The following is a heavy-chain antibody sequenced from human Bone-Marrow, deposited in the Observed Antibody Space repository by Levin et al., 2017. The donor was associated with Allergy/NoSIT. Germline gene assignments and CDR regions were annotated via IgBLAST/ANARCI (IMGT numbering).Heavy chain of an antibody. D-gene: IGHD2-15*01. Sequence: GESLKISCKASGYTFYRHGISWVRQAPGQGLEWVGWISPNNGNRDYAQTLQGRVTMTTDTSTSTAYMELRSLRSDDTAVYYGARDGDGYCSGGSCSLAFWGQGTVVTVSS. J-gene: IGHJ4*02. CDR2: ISPNNGNR. CDR3: ARDGDGYCSGGSCSLAF. CDR1: GYTFYRHG. V-gene: IGHV1-18*04.